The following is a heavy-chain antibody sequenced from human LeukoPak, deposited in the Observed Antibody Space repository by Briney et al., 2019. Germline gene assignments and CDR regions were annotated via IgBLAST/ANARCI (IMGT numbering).Heavy chain of an antibody. CDR1: GGSISSSSYY. D-gene: IGHD5-12*01. J-gene: IGHJ4*02. V-gene: IGHV4-39*01. CDR2: IYYSGST. Sequence: SETLSLTCTVSGGSISSSSYYWGWIRQPPWKGLEWIGSIYYSGSTYYNPSLKSRVTISVDTSKNQFSLKLSSVTAADTAVYYCARAESGYAHLFDSWGRGILVTVSS. CDR3: ARAESGYAHLFDS.